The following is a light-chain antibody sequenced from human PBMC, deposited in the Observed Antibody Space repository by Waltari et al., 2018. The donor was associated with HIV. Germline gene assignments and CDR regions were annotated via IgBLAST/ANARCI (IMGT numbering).Light chain of an antibody. V-gene: IGKV3-15*01. J-gene: IGKJ1*01. CDR1: QNGGAN. CDR2: GAT. Sequence: EVVMTQSPDTLSVSPGERATLSCRASQNGGANLAWYQVRPGQAPSLLIYGATSRTTGFPARFRASGSGTEFTLTISSLQSEDFAIYYCQQYNDLPQTFGQGTRVDMK. CDR3: QQYNDLPQT.